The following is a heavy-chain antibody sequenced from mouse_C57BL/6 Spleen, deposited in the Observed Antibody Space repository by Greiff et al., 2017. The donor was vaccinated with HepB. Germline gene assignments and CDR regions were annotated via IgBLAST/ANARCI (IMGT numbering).Heavy chain of an antibody. V-gene: IGHV3-6*01. J-gene: IGHJ4*01. Sequence: ESGPGLVKPSQSLSLTCSVTGYSITSGYYWNWIRQFPGNKLEWMGYISYDGSNNYNPSLKIRISITRDTSKNQFFLKLNSVTTEDTATYYCARDSSGYDAMDYWGQGTSVTVSS. CDR2: ISYDGSN. D-gene: IGHD3-2*02. CDR1: GYSITSGYY. CDR3: ARDSSGYDAMDY.